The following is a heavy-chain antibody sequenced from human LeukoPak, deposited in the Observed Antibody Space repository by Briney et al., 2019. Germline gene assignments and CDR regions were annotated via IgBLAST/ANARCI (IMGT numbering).Heavy chain of an antibody. CDR2: ISSSGSTI. D-gene: IGHD2-15*01. V-gene: IGHV3-48*03. CDR3: ARDKAVVAAHFDY. Sequence: GGSLRLSCAASGFTFSSYEMNWVRQDPGKGLEWVSYISSSGSTIYYADSVKGRFTISRDNAKNSLYLQMNSLRAEDTAVYYCARDKAVVAAHFDYWGQGTLVTVSS. CDR1: GFTFSSYE. J-gene: IGHJ4*02.